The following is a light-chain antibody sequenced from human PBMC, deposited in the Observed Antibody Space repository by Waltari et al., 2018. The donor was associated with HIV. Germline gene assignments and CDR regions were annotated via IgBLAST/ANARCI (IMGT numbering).Light chain of an antibody. CDR3: SSFANRDGFYVL. J-gene: IGLJ2*01. Sequence: QSALTQPPSASGSPGQSVTLSCTGTNSDIGTYDYVSWYQQHPGKAPKLVISEVTKRPSGVADRFLGSESGNTAFLTVSGLQAEDEADYYCSSFANRDGFYVLFGGGTRLTVL. CDR2: EVT. CDR1: NSDIGTYDY. V-gene: IGLV2-8*01.